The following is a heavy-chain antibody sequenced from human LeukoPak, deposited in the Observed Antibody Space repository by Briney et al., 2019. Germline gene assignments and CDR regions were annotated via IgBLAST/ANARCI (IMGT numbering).Heavy chain of an antibody. CDR1: GFTFSSYA. Sequence: PGGSLRLSCAASGFTFSSYAMHWVRQAPGKGLEWVAVISYDGSNKYYADSVKGRFTISRDNSKNTLYLQMNSLRAEDTAVYYCACLLWLWGMDAWGQGTTVTVSS. CDR3: ACLLWLWGMDA. V-gene: IGHV3-30-3*01. J-gene: IGHJ6*02. CDR2: ISYDGSNK. D-gene: IGHD3-10*01.